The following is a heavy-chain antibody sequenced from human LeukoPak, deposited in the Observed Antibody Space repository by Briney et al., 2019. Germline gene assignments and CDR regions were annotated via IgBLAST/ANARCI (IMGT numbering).Heavy chain of an antibody. CDR1: GYTFTGYF. CDR3: ARGGSGWSVSAY. Sequence: GASVKVSCKASGYTFTGYFMHWVRHAPGQGLEWIGWTNAISGDTNYAQKFRGRVTMTRDTSINTAYMEMTRLTSDDTAVYYCARGGSGWSVSAYWGQGTRVTVSS. V-gene: IGHV1-2*02. J-gene: IGHJ4*02. D-gene: IGHD6-19*01. CDR2: TNAISGDT.